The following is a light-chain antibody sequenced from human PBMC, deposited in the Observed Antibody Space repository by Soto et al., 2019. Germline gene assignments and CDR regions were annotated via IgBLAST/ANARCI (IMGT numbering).Light chain of an antibody. CDR3: QQYGSSPPT. CDR1: QSISNSY. Sequence: EIVLTQSPGTLSLSPVERATLSCRASQSISNSYLAWYQQKPGQAPRLLIYGASSRATGIPDRFSGSGSVTDFTLTISRLEPEDFAVYYCQQYGSSPPTFGQGTKVDIK. J-gene: IGKJ1*01. CDR2: GAS. V-gene: IGKV3-20*01.